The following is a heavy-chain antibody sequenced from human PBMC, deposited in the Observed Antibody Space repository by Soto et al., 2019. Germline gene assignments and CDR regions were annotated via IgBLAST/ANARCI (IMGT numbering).Heavy chain of an antibody. Sequence: PGGSLRLSCAASGFTFSDYYMSWIRQAPGKGLEWVSYISSSSSYTNYADSVKGRFTISRDNAKNSLYLQMNSLRAEDTAVYYCAKYSADFDYWGQGTLVTVSS. CDR3: AKYSADFDY. V-gene: IGHV3-11*03. CDR1: GFTFSDYY. CDR2: ISSSSSYT. D-gene: IGHD5-12*01. J-gene: IGHJ4*02.